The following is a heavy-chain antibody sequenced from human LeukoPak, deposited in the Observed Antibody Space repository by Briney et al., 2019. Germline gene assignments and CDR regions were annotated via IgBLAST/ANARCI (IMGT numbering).Heavy chain of an antibody. CDR3: TRGPIQLWIHNAMDV. CDR2: IRSKAYRGTT. J-gene: IGHJ6*02. CDR1: GFNFGGHA. Sequence: GGSLRLSCTASGFNFGGHAMSWVRQAPGKGLEGVGFIRSKAYRGTTEYAASVTGRLTISRDDSKSIAFLQMNSLKTEDTALYYCTRGPIQLWIHNAMDVWGQGTTVTVSS. D-gene: IGHD5-18*01. V-gene: IGHV3-49*04.